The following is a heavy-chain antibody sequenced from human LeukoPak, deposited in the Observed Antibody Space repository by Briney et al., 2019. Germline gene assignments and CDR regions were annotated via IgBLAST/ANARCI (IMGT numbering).Heavy chain of an antibody. Sequence: ASVKVSCKASRYTFTGYYMHWLRQAPGQGLEWMGWINPNSGGTNYAQKFQGRVTMTRDTSISTAYMELSRLRSDDTAVYYCARARSGSYFGDYWGQGTLVTVSS. J-gene: IGHJ4*02. CDR2: INPNSGGT. CDR1: RYTFTGYY. V-gene: IGHV1-2*02. CDR3: ARARSGSYFGDY. D-gene: IGHD1-26*01.